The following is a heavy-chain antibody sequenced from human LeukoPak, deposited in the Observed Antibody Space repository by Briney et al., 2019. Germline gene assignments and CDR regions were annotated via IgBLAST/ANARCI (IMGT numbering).Heavy chain of an antibody. D-gene: IGHD3-22*01. J-gene: IGHJ6*03. CDR3: ARAPDSSGYYIPYYYYYMDV. Sequence: ASVTVSCKASGYTFTSYGISWVRQAPGQGLEWMGWISAYNGNTNYAQKLQGRVTMTTDTSTSTAYMELRSLRSDDTAVYYCARAPDSSGYYIPYYYYYMDVWGKGTTVTVSS. CDR2: ISAYNGNT. V-gene: IGHV1-18*01. CDR1: GYTFTSYG.